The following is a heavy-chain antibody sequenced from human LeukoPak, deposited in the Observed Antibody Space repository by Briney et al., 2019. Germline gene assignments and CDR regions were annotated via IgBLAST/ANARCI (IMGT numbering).Heavy chain of an antibody. CDR3: ARDKGGAVAATLDY. Sequence: GGSLRLSCAASGFTVSSDFMTWVRQAPGKGLEWVSLLYSGGSTYYADPVKGRFTISGDNPKNTLYLQMNSLRVEDTGLYYCARDKGGAVAATLDYWGQGTLVTVSS. D-gene: IGHD6-19*01. J-gene: IGHJ4*02. V-gene: IGHV3-66*01. CDR2: LYSGGST. CDR1: GFTVSSDF.